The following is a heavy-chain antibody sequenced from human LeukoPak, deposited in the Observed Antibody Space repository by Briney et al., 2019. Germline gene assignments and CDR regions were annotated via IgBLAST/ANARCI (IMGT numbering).Heavy chain of an antibody. CDR3: AKDQRSTGAPYYFDY. D-gene: IGHD7-27*01. J-gene: IGHJ4*02. Sequence: AGGSLRLSCAASGFTFSTYGVHWVRQAPGKGLEGVAFIRYDGSNKYYADSVKGRFTISRDNSKNTLYLQMNSLRAEDTAMYYCAKDQRSTGAPYYFDYWGQGTLVTVSS. V-gene: IGHV3-30*02. CDR1: GFTFSTYG. CDR2: IRYDGSNK.